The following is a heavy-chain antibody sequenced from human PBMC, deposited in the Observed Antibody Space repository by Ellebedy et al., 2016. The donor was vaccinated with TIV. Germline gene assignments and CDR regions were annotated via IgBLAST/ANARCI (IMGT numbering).Heavy chain of an antibody. CDR1: GFSFNNYW. J-gene: IGHJ4*02. D-gene: IGHD5-18*01. V-gene: IGHV3-74*01. Sequence: GESLKISCAASGFSFNNYWMHWVRQAPGKGLVWVSRIKGDGSATDYVDSVKGRFTVSRDNAKNTVYLHMNNLRAEDTAVYYCAKDIGGHSYGAFDNWGQGTLVTVSS. CDR2: IKGDGSAT. CDR3: AKDIGGHSYGAFDN.